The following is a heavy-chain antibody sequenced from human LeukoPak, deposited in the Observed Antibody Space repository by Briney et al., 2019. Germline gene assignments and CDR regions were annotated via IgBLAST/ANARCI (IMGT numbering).Heavy chain of an antibody. V-gene: IGHV1-69*04. Sequence: ASVKVSCKASGGTFSSYAISWVRQAPGQGLEWMGRIIPILGIANYAQKFQGRVTITADKSTSTAYMELSSLRSDDTAVYYCARDAPFRSGTTGEWFDPWGQGTLVTVSS. CDR2: IIPILGIA. D-gene: IGHD3-3*01. CDR3: ARDAPFRSGTTGEWFDP. J-gene: IGHJ5*02. CDR1: GGTFSSYA.